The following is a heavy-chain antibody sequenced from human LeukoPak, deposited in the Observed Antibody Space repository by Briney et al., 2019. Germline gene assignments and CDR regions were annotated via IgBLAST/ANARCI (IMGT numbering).Heavy chain of an antibody. CDR1: GGSISSYY. CDR3: ATQYGGEFDY. J-gene: IGHJ4*02. Sequence: SETLSLTCTVSGGSISSYYWSWIRQPPGKGLEWIGYIYYSGSTNYNPSLKSRVTISVDTSKNQFSLKLSSVTAADTAVYYCATQYGGEFDYWGQGTLVTVSS. D-gene: IGHD4-23*01. CDR2: IYYSGST. V-gene: IGHV4-59*01.